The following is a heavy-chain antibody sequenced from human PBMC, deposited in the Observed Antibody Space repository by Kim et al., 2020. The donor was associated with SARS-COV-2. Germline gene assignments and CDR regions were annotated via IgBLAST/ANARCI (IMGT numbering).Heavy chain of an antibody. Sequence: SETLSLTCTVSGGSISSGDHYWSWIRQPPGKGLEWIGYIYHSGTTYYNPSLESRVTILVDTSKNQFSLKLSSVTAADTAVYYCVRGHTTFDPWGQGTLAT. CDR1: GGSISSGDHY. CDR2: IYHSGTT. J-gene: IGHJ5*02. D-gene: IGHD1-26*01. CDR3: VRGHTTFDP. V-gene: IGHV4-30-4*01.